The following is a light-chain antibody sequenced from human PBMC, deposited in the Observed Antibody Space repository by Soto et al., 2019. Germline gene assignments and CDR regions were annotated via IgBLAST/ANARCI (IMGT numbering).Light chain of an antibody. V-gene: IGKV4-1*01. CDR1: QSVLYSSNNKNN. CDR3: QQYYSTPFT. CDR2: WAS. Sequence: DIVMTQSPDSLAVSLGERATINCKSSQSVLYSSNNKNNLAWYQQKPGQPPKLLIHWASTRESGVPDRFSGSGSGTDFTLTISSLQAEDVAVYYCQQYYSTPFTFGGGAKVEIK. J-gene: IGKJ4*01.